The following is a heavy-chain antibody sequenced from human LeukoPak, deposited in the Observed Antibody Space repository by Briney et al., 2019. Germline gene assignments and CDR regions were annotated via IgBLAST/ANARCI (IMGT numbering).Heavy chain of an antibody. D-gene: IGHD2-2*02. CDR3: ARERGGFGSGTSCYKAFDI. Sequence: QPGGSLRLSCAASGFIFSSYWVTWVRQAPGKGLVWVANIKQDGSEKYYVDSVKGRFTISRDSANNSLYLQLNSLRAEDTAVYYCARERGGFGSGTSCYKAFDIWGQGTMVTVSS. CDR1: GFIFSSYW. CDR2: IKQDGSEK. J-gene: IGHJ3*02. V-gene: IGHV3-7*01.